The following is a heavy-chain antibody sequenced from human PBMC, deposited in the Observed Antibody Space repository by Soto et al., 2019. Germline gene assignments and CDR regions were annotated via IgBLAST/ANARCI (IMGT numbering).Heavy chain of an antibody. CDR1: GFTFSSYG. Sequence: QVQLVESGGGVVQPGRSLRLSCAASGFTFSSYGMHWVRQAPGKGLEWVAVTWYDGSNENYADSVKGRFTISRDNSKNTLYLQMNSLRAEDTALYYCARDRRGSGWYDYFDYWGQGTLVTVSS. J-gene: IGHJ4*02. V-gene: IGHV3-33*01. D-gene: IGHD6-19*01. CDR3: ARDRRGSGWYDYFDY. CDR2: TWYDGSNE.